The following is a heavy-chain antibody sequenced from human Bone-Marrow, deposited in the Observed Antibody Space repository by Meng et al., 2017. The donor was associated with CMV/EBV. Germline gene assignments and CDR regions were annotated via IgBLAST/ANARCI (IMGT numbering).Heavy chain of an antibody. V-gene: IGHV1-2*02. CDR3: ARDFSAWGGKHYYGMDV. Sequence: ASVKVSCKASGYTFTGYYMHWVRQAPGQGLEWMGWINPNSGGTNYAQKFQGRVTMTRDTSISTAYMELSSLRSEDTAVYYCARDFSAWGGKHYYGMDVWGQGTTVTVSS. D-gene: IGHD4-23*01. CDR2: INPNSGGT. J-gene: IGHJ6*02. CDR1: GYTFTGYY.